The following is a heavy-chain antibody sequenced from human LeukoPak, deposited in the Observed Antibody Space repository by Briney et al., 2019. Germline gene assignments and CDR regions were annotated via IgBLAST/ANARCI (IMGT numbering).Heavy chain of an antibody. CDR1: GDSVSTNSAA. CDR2: TYYRSKWYY. V-gene: IGHV6-1*01. Sequence: SQTLSLTCAISGDSVSTNSAAWKWIRQSPSRGLEWLGRTYYRSKWYYDYPASVKGRTTINPDTSKNQFSLQLNSVTPEATAVYYCARDPDSGGWSGLDYWAQGILVTVSS. D-gene: IGHD6-19*01. J-gene: IGHJ4*02. CDR3: ARDPDSGGWSGLDY.